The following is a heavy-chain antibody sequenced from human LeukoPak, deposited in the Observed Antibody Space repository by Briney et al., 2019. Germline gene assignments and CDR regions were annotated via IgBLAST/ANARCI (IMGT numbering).Heavy chain of an antibody. V-gene: IGHV3-33*05. CDR2: ISYDGSNK. Sequence: PGGSLRLSCAPSGFTFSTYGMHWVRQAPGKGLEWVAVISYDGSNKYFADSVRGRFTISRDNSKNTLYLQMDSLRAEDTAVYYCARDTGWYFDLWGRGTLVTVSS. D-gene: IGHD4-17*01. CDR1: GFTFSTYG. CDR3: ARDTGWYFDL. J-gene: IGHJ2*01.